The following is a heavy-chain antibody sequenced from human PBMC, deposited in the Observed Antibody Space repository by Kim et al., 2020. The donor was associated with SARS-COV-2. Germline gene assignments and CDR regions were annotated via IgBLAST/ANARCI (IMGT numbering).Heavy chain of an antibody. D-gene: IGHD6-13*01. CDR1: GGSISSSSYY. CDR3: ARLYIAAAEIGY. J-gene: IGHJ4*02. Sequence: SETLSLTCTVSGGSISSSSYYWGWIRQPPGKGLEWIGSIYYSGSTYYNPSLKSRVTISVDTSKNQFSLKLSSVTAADTAVYYCARLYIAAAEIGYWGQGTLVTVSS. CDR2: IYYSGST. V-gene: IGHV4-39*01.